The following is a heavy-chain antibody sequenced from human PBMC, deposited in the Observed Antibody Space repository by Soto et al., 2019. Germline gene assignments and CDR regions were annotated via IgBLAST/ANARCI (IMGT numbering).Heavy chain of an antibody. Sequence: EVQLVESGGGLVQPGGSLRLSCAASGFTFTTYSMNWVRQAPGKGLEWVSYLSISSSTTYYADSGKGRFTISRDNAKNSLYLQMNSLRDEDTAVYYCARDAGSWGYWGQGTLVTVSS. CDR1: GFTFTTYS. V-gene: IGHV3-48*02. CDR2: LSISSSTT. CDR3: ARDAGSWGY. D-gene: IGHD3-10*01. J-gene: IGHJ4*02.